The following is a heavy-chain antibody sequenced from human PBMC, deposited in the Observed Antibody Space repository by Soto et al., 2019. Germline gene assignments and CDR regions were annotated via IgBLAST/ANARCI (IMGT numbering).Heavy chain of an antibody. D-gene: IGHD3-22*01. CDR1: GGSISSGGYY. Sequence: PSETLSLTCTVSGGSISSGGYYWSWIRQHPGKGLEWIGYIYYSGSTYYNPSLKSRVTISVDTSKNQFSLKLSSVTAADTAVYYCARAEYYYDSSGHFDYWGQGTLVTVSS. V-gene: IGHV4-31*03. J-gene: IGHJ4*02. CDR2: IYYSGST. CDR3: ARAEYYYDSSGHFDY.